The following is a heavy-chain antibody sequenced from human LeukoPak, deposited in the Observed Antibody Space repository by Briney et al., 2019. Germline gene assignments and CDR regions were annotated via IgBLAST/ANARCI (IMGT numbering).Heavy chain of an antibody. CDR2: ISSSSSYI. D-gene: IGHD3-22*01. CDR1: GFTFSSYS. J-gene: IGHJ4*02. V-gene: IGHV3-21*01. CDR3: ARVSSYYDSSGYYSSHIDY. Sequence: GGSLRLSCAASGFTFSSYSMNWVRQAPGKGLEWVSSISSSSSYIYYADSVKGRFTISRDNTKNSLYLQMNSLRAEDTAVYYCARVSSYYDSSGYYSSHIDYWGQGTLVTVSS.